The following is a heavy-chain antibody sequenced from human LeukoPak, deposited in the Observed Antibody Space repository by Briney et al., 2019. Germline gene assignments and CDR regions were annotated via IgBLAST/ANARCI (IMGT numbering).Heavy chain of an antibody. Sequence: SETLSLTCTVSVGSISSSSYYWGWVRHPPGKWLEWIGSIYYSASTFYNSSLKSRVTISGDTSKNQFSLELSSVTAADTAVYYCARSRYCSGGSCYFRYWGQGTLVTVSS. V-gene: IGHV4-39*07. CDR2: IYYSAST. D-gene: IGHD2-15*01. CDR3: ARSRYCSGGSCYFRY. J-gene: IGHJ4*02. CDR1: VGSISSSSYY.